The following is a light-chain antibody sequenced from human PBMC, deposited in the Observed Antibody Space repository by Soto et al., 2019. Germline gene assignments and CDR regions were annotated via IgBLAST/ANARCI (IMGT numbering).Light chain of an antibody. CDR3: QQYGSSGT. CDR1: QSVSNNY. J-gene: IGKJ1*01. Sequence: IVFTQPPTTLSLSPAERAMLSCRASQSVSNNYLAWYQQKPGQAPRLLIYGASNRATGIPDRFSGSGSGTDFTLTISRLEPEDFAVYYCQQYGSSGTVGQGTKVDIK. V-gene: IGKV3-20*01. CDR2: GAS.